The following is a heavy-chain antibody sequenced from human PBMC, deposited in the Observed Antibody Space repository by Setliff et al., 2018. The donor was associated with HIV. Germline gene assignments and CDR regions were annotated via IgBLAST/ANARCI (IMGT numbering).Heavy chain of an antibody. D-gene: IGHD3-16*01. CDR1: GYSVSSGYY. J-gene: IGHJ4*02. CDR3: ARHQKVSFMSDH. Sequence: ETLSLTCIVSGYSVSSGYYWGWIRQPPGKGLQWIGAMYDSETTYYNPSLKSRVTMSVDASRNRFSLKLSSVTAADTAIYYCARHQKVSFMSDHWGQGMLVTVSS. CDR2: MYDSETT. V-gene: IGHV4-38-2*02.